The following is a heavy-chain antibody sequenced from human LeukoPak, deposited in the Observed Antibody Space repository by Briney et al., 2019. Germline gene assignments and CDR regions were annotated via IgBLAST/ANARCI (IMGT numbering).Heavy chain of an antibody. V-gene: IGHV3-23*01. J-gene: IGHJ4*02. CDR1: GFTFDDYG. CDR3: AKGTLRIAVAGTVDY. Sequence: PGGSLRLSCAASGFTFDDYGMSWVRQAPGKGLEWVSAISGSGGSTYYADSVKGRFTISRDNSKNTLYLQMNSLRAEDTAVYYCAKGTLRIAVAGTVDYWGQGTLVTVSS. D-gene: IGHD6-19*01. CDR2: ISGSGGST.